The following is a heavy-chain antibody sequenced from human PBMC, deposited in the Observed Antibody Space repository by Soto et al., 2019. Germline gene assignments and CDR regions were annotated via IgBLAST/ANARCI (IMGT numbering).Heavy chain of an antibody. CDR2: INHSGST. CDR1: GGSFSGYY. V-gene: IGHV4-34*01. CDR3: ARGDIAAAGVRYYYYGMDV. D-gene: IGHD6-13*01. J-gene: IGHJ6*02. Sequence: SETLSLTCAVYGGSFSGYYWSWIRQPPGKGLEWIGEINHSGSTNYNPSLKSRVTISVDTSKNQFSLKLSSVTAADTAVYYCARGDIAAAGVRYYYYGMDVWGQGTTVTVSS.